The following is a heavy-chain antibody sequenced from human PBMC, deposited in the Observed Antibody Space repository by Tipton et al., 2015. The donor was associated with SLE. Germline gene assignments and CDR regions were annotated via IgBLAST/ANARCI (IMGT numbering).Heavy chain of an antibody. CDR3: ATAGIAAAGDSFDY. CDR2: ISGSGGST. D-gene: IGHD6-13*01. Sequence: GSLRLSCAASGFTFSSYAMSWVRQAPGKGLEWVSSISGSGGSTYYADSVKGRFTISRDNSKNTLYLQMNSLRVKDTAVYYCATAGIAAAGDSFDYWGQGTLVTVSS. CDR1: GFTFSSYA. J-gene: IGHJ4*02. V-gene: IGHV3-23*01.